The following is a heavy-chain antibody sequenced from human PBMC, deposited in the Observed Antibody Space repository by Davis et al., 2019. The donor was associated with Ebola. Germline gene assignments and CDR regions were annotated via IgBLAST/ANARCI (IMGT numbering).Heavy chain of an antibody. CDR3: ASVDTAMVWLAFDI. CDR1: GFTVSSNH. J-gene: IGHJ3*02. D-gene: IGHD5-18*01. V-gene: IGHV3-66*01. CDR2: IYSGGST. Sequence: GGSLRLSCAASGFTVSSNHMSWVRQAPGEGLEWVSLIYSGGSTYYADSVKGRFTISRDNTKNTLYLQMNSLRAEDTAVYYCASVDTAMVWLAFDIWGQGTMVTVSS.